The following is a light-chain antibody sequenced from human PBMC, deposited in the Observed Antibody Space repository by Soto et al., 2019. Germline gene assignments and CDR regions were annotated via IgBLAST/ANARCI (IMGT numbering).Light chain of an antibody. CDR2: DNN. V-gene: IGLV1-51*01. J-gene: IGLJ2*01. CDR3: GTWDSSLSALV. Sequence: QAVVTQPPSVSAAPGQKVTISCSGSSSNIENNYVAWYQQLPGTAPKLLIYDNNKRPSEIPDRFSGSKSGTSATLGITGLQTGDEADYCCGTWDSSLSALVFGGGTKLTVL. CDR1: SSNIENNY.